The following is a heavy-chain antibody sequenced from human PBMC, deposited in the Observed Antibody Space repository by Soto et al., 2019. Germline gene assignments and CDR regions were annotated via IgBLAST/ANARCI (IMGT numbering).Heavy chain of an antibody. V-gene: IGHV4-61*01. J-gene: IGHJ4*02. CDR2: FYYTGSI. CDR3: ARSMFYSDGSNYSPFHY. D-gene: IGHD3-22*01. CDR1: GGSVSSGNYY. Sequence: SETLSLTCRVSGGSVSSGNYYWSWIRQPPGKGLEWIGYFYYTGSINYNPSLKSRVTISIDASKNQFSLRLNSVTAADTAVYYCARSMFYSDGSNYSPFHYWGQGTLVTVS.